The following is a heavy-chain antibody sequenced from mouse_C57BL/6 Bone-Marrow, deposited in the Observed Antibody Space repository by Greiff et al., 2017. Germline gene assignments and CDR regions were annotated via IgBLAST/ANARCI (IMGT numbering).Heavy chain of an antibody. CDR2: INPSSGST. D-gene: IGHD2-3*01. J-gene: IGHJ3*01. CDR1: GYTFTSYW. V-gene: IGHV1-7*01. CDR3: ASEGYYVTFLFAY. Sequence: VQLQQSGAELAKPGASVKLSCKASGYTFTSYWMHWVKQRPGQGLEWIGYINPSSGSTKYNQKFKDKATLTADKSSSTAYMQLSSLTSEDSAVYYCASEGYYVTFLFAYWGQGTLVTVSA.